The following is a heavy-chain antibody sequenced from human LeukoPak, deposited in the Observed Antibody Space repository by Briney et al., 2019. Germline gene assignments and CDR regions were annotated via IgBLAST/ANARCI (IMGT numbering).Heavy chain of an antibody. Sequence: GGSLRLSCAASGLPLSSDAMSWVRQAPGKGLEWVSAISGSGGSTYYADSVKGRFTISRDNAKNSLYLQMNSLRAEDTAVYYCARDRGSFYYMDVWGKGTTVTISS. CDR1: GLPLSSDA. V-gene: IGHV3-23*01. J-gene: IGHJ6*03. CDR2: ISGSGGST. CDR3: ARDRGSFYYMDV. D-gene: IGHD6-25*01.